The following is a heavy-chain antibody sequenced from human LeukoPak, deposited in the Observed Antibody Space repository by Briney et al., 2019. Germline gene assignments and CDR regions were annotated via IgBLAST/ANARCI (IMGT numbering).Heavy chain of an antibody. CDR2: ISSSSSYI. CDR3: ARDEITMIVDY. D-gene: IGHD3-22*01. J-gene: IGHJ4*02. V-gene: IGHV3-21*01. CDR1: GFTFSSYS. Sequence: PGGSLRLSCAASGFTFSSYSMNRVRQAPGKGLEWVSSISSSSSYIYYADSVKGRFTISRDNAKNSLYLQMNSLRAEDTAVYYCARDEITMIVDYWGQGTLVTVSS.